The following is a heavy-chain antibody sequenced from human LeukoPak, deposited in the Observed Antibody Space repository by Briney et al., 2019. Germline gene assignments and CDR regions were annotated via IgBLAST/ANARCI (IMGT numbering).Heavy chain of an antibody. CDR3: AKSHGYSYGFDY. D-gene: IGHD5-18*01. CDR2: ISYDASNK. J-gene: IGHJ4*02. Sequence: GGSLRLSCAASGFTFSRYGMHWVSQTPGKGLEWVAVISYDASNKYYADSVKGRFTISRDNSKNTLYLQMNSLRAEDTAVYYCAKSHGYSYGFDYWGQGTLVTVSS. CDR1: GFTFSRYG. V-gene: IGHV3-30*18.